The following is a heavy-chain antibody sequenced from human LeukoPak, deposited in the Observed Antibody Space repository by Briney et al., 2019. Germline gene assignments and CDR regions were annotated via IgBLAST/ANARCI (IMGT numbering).Heavy chain of an antibody. CDR2: IYFSGAT. V-gene: IGHV4-39*01. D-gene: IGHD1-1*01. Sequence: SETLSLTCTVSGGSISSNIYFWGWIRQTPEKGLEWIGNIYFSGATYYNPSLKSRVTISVDTSKNQFSLSLSVVAAADTAVYYCAKLSSNWYFDSWGRGTLVTVSS. J-gene: IGHJ4*02. CDR3: AKLSSNWYFDS. CDR1: GGSISSNIYF.